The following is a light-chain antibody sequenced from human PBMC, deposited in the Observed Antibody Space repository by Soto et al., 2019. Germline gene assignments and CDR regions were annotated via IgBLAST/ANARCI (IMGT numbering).Light chain of an antibody. V-gene: IGKV3D-15*01. J-gene: IGKJ4*01. CDR2: DIS. Sequence: EIVMTQSPVTLSVSPGERVTLSCRASQSVSSNLAWYQQKPGQPPRLLIYDISTRATGIPTRFSGSGSGTEFTLTISSLQSEDFAVYYCQQYNSWPLTFGGGTKV. CDR3: QQYNSWPLT. CDR1: QSVSSN.